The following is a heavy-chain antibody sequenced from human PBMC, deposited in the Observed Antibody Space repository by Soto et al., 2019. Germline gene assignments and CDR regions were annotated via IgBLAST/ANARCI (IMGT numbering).Heavy chain of an antibody. D-gene: IGHD5-18*01. CDR2: IYHSGST. J-gene: IGHJ4*02. V-gene: IGHV4-4*02. CDR1: GGSISSSNW. Sequence: QVQLQESGPGLVKPSGTLSLTCAVSGGSISSSNWWSWVRQPPGKGLGWIGEIYHSGSTNYNPSLTTRVPTSVAKSQTQYSPKLSSVTAADTAVYYCARVTETAMKVDYWGPGTLVTASS. CDR3: ARVTETAMKVDY.